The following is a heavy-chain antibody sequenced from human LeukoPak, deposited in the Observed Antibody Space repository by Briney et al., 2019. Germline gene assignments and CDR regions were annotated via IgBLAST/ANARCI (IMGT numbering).Heavy chain of an antibody. Sequence: GGSLRLSCAASGFTFSSYSMNWVRQAPGKGLEWVSSISSSSSCIYYADSVKGRFTISRDNAKNSLYLQMNSLRAEDTAVYYCARVSSPSGFDYWGQGTLVTVSS. CDR3: ARVSSPSGFDY. CDR1: GFTFSSYS. J-gene: IGHJ4*02. V-gene: IGHV3-21*01. D-gene: IGHD1-14*01. CDR2: ISSSSSCI.